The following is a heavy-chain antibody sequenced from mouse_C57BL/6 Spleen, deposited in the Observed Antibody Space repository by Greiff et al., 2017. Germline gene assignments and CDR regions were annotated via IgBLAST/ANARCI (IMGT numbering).Heavy chain of an antibody. V-gene: IGHV14-2*01. D-gene: IGHD1-1*01. CDR1: GFNIKDYY. Sequence: EVQLQQSGAELVKPGASVKLSCTASGFNIKDYYMHWVQQSTEQGLEWIRRIDPADGETNYAPKFPGKATITADTSSNTAYLQLSRLTSEDTSVYYCARGCYGSSYGYFDVWGTGTTVTVSS. CDR2: IDPADGET. CDR3: ARGCYGSSYGYFDV. J-gene: IGHJ1*03.